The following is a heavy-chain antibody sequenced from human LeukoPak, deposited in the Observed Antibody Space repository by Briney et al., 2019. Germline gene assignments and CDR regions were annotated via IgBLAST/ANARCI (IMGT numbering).Heavy chain of an antibody. Sequence: PGGSLRLSCAASGFTVSSNYMSWVRQAQGKGLEWVSVIYSGGSTYYADSVKGGFTISRDNSKNTLYLQMNSLRAEDTAVYYCARESYSSGWYAPGDFWGQGTLVTVSS. CDR3: ARESYSSGWYAPGDF. V-gene: IGHV3-66*01. D-gene: IGHD6-19*01. J-gene: IGHJ4*02. CDR1: GFTVSSNY. CDR2: IYSGGST.